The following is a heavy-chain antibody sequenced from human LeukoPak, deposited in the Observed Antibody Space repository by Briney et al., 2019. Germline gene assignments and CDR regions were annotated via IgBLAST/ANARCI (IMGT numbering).Heavy chain of an antibody. CDR3: ARLSGNYYAGLDY. Sequence: GASVKVSCKTSGYSFTGYYMHWVRQAPGQGLEWMGWINPNSGGTNYAQKFQGRVTMTRDTSISTAYMELSKLTSDDTAVYYCARLSGNYYAGLDYWGQGILVTVSS. D-gene: IGHD1-26*01. CDR1: GYSFTGYY. J-gene: IGHJ4*02. V-gene: IGHV1-2*02. CDR2: INPNSGGT.